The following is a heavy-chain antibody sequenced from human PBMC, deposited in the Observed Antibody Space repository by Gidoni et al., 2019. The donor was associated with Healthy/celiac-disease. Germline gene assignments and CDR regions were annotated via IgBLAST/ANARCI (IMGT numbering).Heavy chain of an antibody. CDR2: IYYRGST. D-gene: IGHD3-3*01. Sequence: WIRQHPGKGLEWIGYIYYRGSTYYNPSLKSRVTISVDTSKNQFSLKLSSVTAADTVVYYCARVEPKLRFLELLTPGSIDYWGQGTLVTVSS. CDR3: ARVEPKLRFLELLTPGSIDY. J-gene: IGHJ4*02. V-gene: IGHV4-31*02.